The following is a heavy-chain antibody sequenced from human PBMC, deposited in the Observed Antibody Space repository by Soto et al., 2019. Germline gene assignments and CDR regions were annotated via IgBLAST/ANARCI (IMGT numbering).Heavy chain of an antibody. CDR1: GFTFSSYS. CDR3: AREIVVVPAATWLYYYYGMDV. Sequence: GGSLRLSCAASGFTFSSYSMNWVRQAPGKGLEWVSYISSSSSTIYYADSVKGRFTISRDNAKNSLYLQMNSLRDEDTAVYYCAREIVVVPAATWLYYYYGMDVWGQGTTVTVSS. D-gene: IGHD2-2*01. CDR2: ISSSSSTI. V-gene: IGHV3-48*02. J-gene: IGHJ6*02.